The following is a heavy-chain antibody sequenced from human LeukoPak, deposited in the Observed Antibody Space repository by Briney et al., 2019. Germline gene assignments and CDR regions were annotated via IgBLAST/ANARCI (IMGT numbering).Heavy chain of an antibody. V-gene: IGHV3-11*05. CDR1: GFTFTDYY. J-gene: IGHJ4*02. CDR2: IGSSSTYT. D-gene: IGHD3-10*01. CDR3: ARGFYGSGTFYFDY. Sequence: GGSLRLSCAASGFTFTDYYMSWIRQAPGKGLEWVSYIGSSSTYTNYADSVKGRFTISRDNAKNSLYLQMNSLRAEDAAVYYCARGFYGSGTFYFDYWGQGTLVTVSS.